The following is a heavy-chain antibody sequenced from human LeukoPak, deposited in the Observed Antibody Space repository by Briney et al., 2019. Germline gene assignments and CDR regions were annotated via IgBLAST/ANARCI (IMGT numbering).Heavy chain of an antibody. CDR2: ISGSGGST. Sequence: GGSLRLSCAASGFTFSSYAMSWVRQAPGKGLEWVSAISGSGGSTYYADSVKGRFTISRDSSKNTLYLQMNSLRAEDTAVYYCAKDGGREYQLLPNDYWGQGTLVTVSS. D-gene: IGHD2-2*01. CDR1: GFTFSSYA. J-gene: IGHJ4*02. V-gene: IGHV3-23*01. CDR3: AKDGGREYQLLPNDY.